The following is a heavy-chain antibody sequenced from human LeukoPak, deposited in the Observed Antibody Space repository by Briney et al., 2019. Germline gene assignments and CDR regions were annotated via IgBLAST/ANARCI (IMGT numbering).Heavy chain of an antibody. CDR1: GGSISSYY. J-gene: IGHJ4*02. Sequence: SETLSLTCTVSGGSISSYYWSWIRQPPGKGLEWIGYIYYSGSTYYNPSLKSRVTISVDTSKNQFSLKLSSVTAADTAVYYCARGLGGYSYGYGDYWGQGTLVTVSS. CDR3: ARGLGGYSYGYGDY. D-gene: IGHD5-18*01. CDR2: IYYSGST. V-gene: IGHV4-59*08.